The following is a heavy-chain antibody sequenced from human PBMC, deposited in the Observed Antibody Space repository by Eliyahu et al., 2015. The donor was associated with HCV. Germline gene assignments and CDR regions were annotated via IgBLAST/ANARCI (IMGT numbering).Heavy chain of an antibody. Sequence: VQLIQSGGGLVRPGGSRXLSCXASGFXFRXXNXHXVRQSPGKGLEWVSSISSSGSDRSYADSVQGRFTISRDNAKNSLYLQLDSLRLEDTAVYYCTRDGDPPIISSGWFDYYGMDVWGQGTTVTVSS. CDR2: ISSSGSDR. D-gene: IGHD6-19*01. CDR3: TRDGDPPIISSGWFDYYGMDV. CDR1: GFXFRXXN. J-gene: IGHJ6*02. V-gene: IGHV3-21*01.